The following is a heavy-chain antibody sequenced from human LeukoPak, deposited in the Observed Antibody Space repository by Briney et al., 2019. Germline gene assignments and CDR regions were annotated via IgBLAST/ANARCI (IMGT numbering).Heavy chain of an antibody. D-gene: IGHD3-22*01. CDR2: ISYDGSNK. CDR1: GFSFSSYG. Sequence: GGSLRLSCAGSGFSFSSYGMHWVRQAPGKGLEWVAVISYDGSNKYYADSVKGRFTISRDNSKNTLYLQMNSLRAEDTAVYYCARAWSKDSSGYSNAFDIWGQGTMVTVSS. V-gene: IGHV3-30*03. CDR3: ARAWSKDSSGYSNAFDI. J-gene: IGHJ3*02.